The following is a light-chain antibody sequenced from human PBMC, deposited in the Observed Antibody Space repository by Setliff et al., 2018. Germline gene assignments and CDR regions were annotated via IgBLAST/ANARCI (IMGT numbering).Light chain of an antibody. CDR1: SSDVGGYNY. CDR3: CSYAGSYTSLYV. V-gene: IGLV2-11*01. CDR2: DVS. Sequence: QSVLTQPRSVSGSPGQSVTISCIGTSSDVGGYNYVSWYQQHPGKAPKLMIYDVSKRPSGVPDRFSGSKSGNTASLTISGLQAEDEADYYCCSYAGSYTSLYVFGTGTKGTVL. J-gene: IGLJ1*01.